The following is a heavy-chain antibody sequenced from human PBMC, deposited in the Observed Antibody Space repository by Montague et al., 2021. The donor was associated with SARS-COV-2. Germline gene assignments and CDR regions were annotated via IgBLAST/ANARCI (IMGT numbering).Heavy chain of an antibody. CDR3: ARDRPPYYYDNSGHFLHGWFDP. Sequence: SETLSLTRSVSGGSVSSYYLKWIRQTPGKGLEWIGNIYYSGSTNYNPSLKSRVTISVDTSKNQFSLKLSSVTAADAAVYYCARDRPPYYYDNSGHFLHGWFDPWGQGTLVTVSS. CDR1: GGSVSSYY. J-gene: IGHJ5*02. V-gene: IGHV4-59*02. CDR2: IYYSGST. D-gene: IGHD3-22*01.